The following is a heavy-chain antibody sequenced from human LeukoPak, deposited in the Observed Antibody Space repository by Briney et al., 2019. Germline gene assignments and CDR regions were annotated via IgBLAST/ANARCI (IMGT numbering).Heavy chain of an antibody. CDR2: ISAYNGNT. CDR1: GYTFTSYG. J-gene: IGHJ4*02. CDR3: ARVGLRFLEWLLYTNYYFDY. V-gene: IGHV1-18*01. Sequence: ASVKVSCKASGYTFTSYGISWVRQAPGQGLEWMGWISAYNGNTNYAQKLQGRVTMTTDTSTSTAYMELRSLRSGDTAVYYCARVGLRFLEWLLYTNYYFDYWGQGTLVTVSS. D-gene: IGHD3-3*01.